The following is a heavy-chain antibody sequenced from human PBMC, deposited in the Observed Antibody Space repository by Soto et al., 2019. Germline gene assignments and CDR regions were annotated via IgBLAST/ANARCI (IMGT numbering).Heavy chain of an antibody. Sequence: QVQLVQSGAEVKKPGSSVKVSCKASGGTFNSYALSWVRQAPGQGLEWMGGIIPIFGTANYAQKFQGRVTITADESTSTAYMELSRLRSEDTAVYYCARRPNSSGWYDGREDWYFDLWGRGTLITVSS. CDR2: IIPIFGTA. CDR3: ARRPNSSGWYDGREDWYFDL. D-gene: IGHD6-19*01. V-gene: IGHV1-69*01. J-gene: IGHJ2*01. CDR1: GGTFNSYA.